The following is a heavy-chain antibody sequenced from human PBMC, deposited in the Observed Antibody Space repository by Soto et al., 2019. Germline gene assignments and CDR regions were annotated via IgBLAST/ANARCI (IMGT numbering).Heavy chain of an antibody. D-gene: IGHD6-19*01. Sequence: SETLSLTCAVSGGSVSSSNCWSWVRQPPGKGLEWIGDIYQSGSTNYNPPLKSRVTISVDKSKNQFSLKLSSVTAADTAVYYCARQSGWSFDYWGQGTLVTVSS. V-gene: IGHV4-4*02. CDR3: ARQSGWSFDY. CDR1: GGSVSSSNC. J-gene: IGHJ4*02. CDR2: IYQSGST.